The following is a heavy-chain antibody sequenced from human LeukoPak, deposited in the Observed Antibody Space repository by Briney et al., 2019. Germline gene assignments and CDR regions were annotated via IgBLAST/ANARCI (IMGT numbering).Heavy chain of an antibody. CDR3: ARLDYGGSCFDY. Sequence: PSETLSLTCTVSGGSISSYYWSWIRQPPGKGLEWIGYIYYSGSTNYNPSLKSRVTISVDTSKNQFSLKLSSVTAADTAVYYCARLDYGGSCFDYWGQGTLVTVSS. CDR1: GGSISSYY. D-gene: IGHD2-15*01. V-gene: IGHV4-59*01. J-gene: IGHJ4*02. CDR2: IYYSGST.